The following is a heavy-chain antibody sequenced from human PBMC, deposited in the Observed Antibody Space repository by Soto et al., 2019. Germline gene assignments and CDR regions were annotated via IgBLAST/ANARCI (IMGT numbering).Heavy chain of an antibody. CDR2: ISYDGSNT. Sequence: QVQLVESGGGVVQPGRSLRLSCAASGFTFSTYAMHWVRQAPGKGLEWVALISYDGSNTYYADSVKGRLTISRDNSKSTLYLQMNSLRADDTAVYYCAKELAYCGGDCSPTYYYYDDGMDVWGQGTTVTVSS. CDR3: AKELAYCGGDCSPTYYYYDDGMDV. J-gene: IGHJ6*02. V-gene: IGHV3-30*18. CDR1: GFTFSTYA. D-gene: IGHD2-21*02.